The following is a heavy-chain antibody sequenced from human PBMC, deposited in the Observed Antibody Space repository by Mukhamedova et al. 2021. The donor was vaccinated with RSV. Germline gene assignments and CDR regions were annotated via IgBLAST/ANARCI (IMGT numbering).Heavy chain of an antibody. CDR3: ARESTRGYYFDY. Sequence: FTISGDNAKNSLYLQMNSLRAEDTAVYYCARESTRGYYFDYWGQGTLVTVSS. J-gene: IGHJ4*02. D-gene: IGHD3-10*01. V-gene: IGHV3-11*06.